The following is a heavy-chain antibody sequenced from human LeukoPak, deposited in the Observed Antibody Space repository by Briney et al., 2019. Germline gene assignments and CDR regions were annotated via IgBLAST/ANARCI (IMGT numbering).Heavy chain of an antibody. J-gene: IGHJ3*02. D-gene: IGHD1-26*01. CDR1: GYTFTSYA. V-gene: IGHV7-4-1*02. Sequence: GASVKVSCKASGYTFTSYAMNWVRQAPGQGLEWMGWINTNTGNPTYAQGFTGRFVFSLDTSVSTAYLQISSLKAEDTVVYYCARVGVGAIRYAFDIWGQGTMVTVSS. CDR3: ARVGVGAIRYAFDI. CDR2: INTNTGNP.